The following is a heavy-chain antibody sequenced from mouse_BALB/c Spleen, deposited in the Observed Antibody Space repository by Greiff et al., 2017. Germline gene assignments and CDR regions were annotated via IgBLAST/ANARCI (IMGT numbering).Heavy chain of an antibody. CDR2: ISSGGSYT. Sequence: EVKLMESGGDLVKPGGSLKLSCAASGFTFSSYGMSWVRQTPDKRLEWVATISSGGSYTYYPDSVKGRFTISRDNAKNTLYLQMSSLKSEDTAMYYCARPLTTAFAYWGQGTLVTVSA. J-gene: IGHJ3*01. D-gene: IGHD1-2*01. V-gene: IGHV5-6*01. CDR1: GFTFSSYG. CDR3: ARPLTTAFAY.